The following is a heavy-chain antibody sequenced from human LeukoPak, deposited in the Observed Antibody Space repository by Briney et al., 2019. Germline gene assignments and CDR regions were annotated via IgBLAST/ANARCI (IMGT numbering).Heavy chain of an antibody. Sequence: PGGSLRLSCAASGFTFRNYAMSWVRQAPGKGLEWVSTTSGSGGSTYHADSMKGRFTISRDNPKNTLYLQMNSLRAEDTAVYYCAKDIGFNLFLEYWGQGTLVAVSS. J-gene: IGHJ4*02. CDR1: GFTFRNYA. V-gene: IGHV3-23*01. D-gene: IGHD5-24*01. CDR2: TSGSGGST. CDR3: AKDIGFNLFLEY.